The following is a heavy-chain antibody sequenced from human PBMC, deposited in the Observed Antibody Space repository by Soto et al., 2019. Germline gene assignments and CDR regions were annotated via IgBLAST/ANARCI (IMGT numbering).Heavy chain of an antibody. CDR1: GFTFSSYS. J-gene: IGHJ4*02. CDR2: ISSSSSYI. Sequence: GGSLRLSCAASGFTFSSYSMNWVRQAPGKGLEWVSSISSSSSYIYYADSVKGRFTISRENAKNSLYLQMNSLRAEDTAVYYCASSYSSSHSCFDYWGQGTLVTVSS. D-gene: IGHD6-6*01. V-gene: IGHV3-21*01. CDR3: ASSYSSSHSCFDY.